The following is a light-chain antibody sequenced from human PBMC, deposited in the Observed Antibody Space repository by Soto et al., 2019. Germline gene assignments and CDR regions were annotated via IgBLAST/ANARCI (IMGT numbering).Light chain of an antibody. Sequence: DIQMTQSPSSLSASVGDRVTVTCRASQSIRNNLNWYHKKQGKAPTLLIFAASTLQTGVPSRFSGSGFATDFTPTISSLQLEDFATYYCQQSYTSPLTFGGGTKVDVK. CDR2: AAS. CDR3: QQSYTSPLT. CDR1: QSIRNN. J-gene: IGKJ4*02. V-gene: IGKV1-39*01.